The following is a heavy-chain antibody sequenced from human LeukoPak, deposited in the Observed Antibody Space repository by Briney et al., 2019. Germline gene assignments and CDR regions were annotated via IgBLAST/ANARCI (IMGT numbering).Heavy chain of an antibody. CDR1: GGSISSYY. V-gene: IGHV4-59*01. CDR2: IYYSGST. J-gene: IGHJ3*02. D-gene: IGHD6-19*01. Sequence: PSETLSLTCTVSGGSISSYYWSWIRQPPGKGLEWIGYIYYSGSTNYNPSLKSRVTISVDTSKNQFSLKLSSVTAADTAVYYCARAVAVAVMDAFDIWGQGTMVTVSS. CDR3: ARAVAVAVMDAFDI.